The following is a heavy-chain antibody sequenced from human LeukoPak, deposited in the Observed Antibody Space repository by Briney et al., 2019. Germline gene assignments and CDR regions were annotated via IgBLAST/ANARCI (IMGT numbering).Heavy chain of an antibody. CDR3: ARVIDTVNGDWFDP. Sequence: KTSETLSLTCTVSGGSISSSSYYWGWIRQPPGKGLEWIGSIYHSGSTYYNPSLKSRVTISVDTSKNQFSLKLSSVTAADTAVYYCARVIDTVNGDWFDPWGQGTLVTVSS. D-gene: IGHD4-11*01. V-gene: IGHV4-39*07. J-gene: IGHJ5*02. CDR2: IYHSGST. CDR1: GGSISSSSYY.